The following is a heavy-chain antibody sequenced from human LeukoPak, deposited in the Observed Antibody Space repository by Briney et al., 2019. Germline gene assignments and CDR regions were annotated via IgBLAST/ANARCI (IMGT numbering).Heavy chain of an antibody. V-gene: IGHV4-61*10. J-gene: IGHJ5*02. CDR2: IYYSGST. Sequence: SETLSLTCTVSGDSISSGDYYWSWIRQPAGKGLEWIGYIYYSGSTNYNPSLKSRVTISVDTSKNQFSLKLSSVTAADTAVYYCARDLHMITFGGVIVSWFDPWGQGTLVTVSS. CDR1: GDSISSGDYY. D-gene: IGHD3-16*02. CDR3: ARDLHMITFGGVIVSWFDP.